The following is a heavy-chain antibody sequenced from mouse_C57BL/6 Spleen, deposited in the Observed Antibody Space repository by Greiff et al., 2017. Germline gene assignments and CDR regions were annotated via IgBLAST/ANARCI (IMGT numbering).Heavy chain of an antibody. D-gene: IGHD1-1*01. CDR3: AREYYGSSYPFDY. Sequence: QVQLQQPGAELVKPGASVKMSCKASGYTFTSYWITWVKQRPGQGLEWIGDIYPGSGSTNYNEKFKSKATLTVDTSSSTAYMQLSSLTSEDAAVXYCAREYYGSSYPFDYWGQGTTLTVSS. V-gene: IGHV1-55*01. J-gene: IGHJ2*01. CDR1: GYTFTSYW. CDR2: IYPGSGST.